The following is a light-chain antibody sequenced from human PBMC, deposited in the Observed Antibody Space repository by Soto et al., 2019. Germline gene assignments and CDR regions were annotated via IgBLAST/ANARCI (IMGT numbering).Light chain of an antibody. CDR1: QDIRNS. V-gene: IGKV1-33*01. J-gene: IGKJ5*01. Sequence: DIQMTQSPSSLSASVGDRVTITCQASQDIRNSLNWYQQKPGKAPNLLIYDAFNLETGVPSRFSGSRSGTEFTLTVSSLQPDDFATYYCQQYNDSFPYTFGQGTRLEIK. CDR3: QQYNDSFPYT. CDR2: DAF.